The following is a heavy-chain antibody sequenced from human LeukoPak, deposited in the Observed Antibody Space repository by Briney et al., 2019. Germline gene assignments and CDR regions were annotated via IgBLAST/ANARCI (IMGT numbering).Heavy chain of an antibody. V-gene: IGHV4-39*01. D-gene: IGHD5-12*01. CDR3: ARLRRANSGYGTVDF. CDR2: ICYTGST. CDR1: GDSINRSDSY. J-gene: IGHJ4*02. Sequence: PSETLSLTCTVSGDSINRSDSYWGRIRQSPGKVLEWIGCICYTGSTFDKPSLKSRVTISLDTSNNQFSLRVKSVAAADAALYFCARLRRANSGYGTVDFWGQGTLVIVAS.